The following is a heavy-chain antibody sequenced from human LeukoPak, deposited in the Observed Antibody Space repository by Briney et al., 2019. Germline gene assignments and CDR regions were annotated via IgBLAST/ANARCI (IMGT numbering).Heavy chain of an antibody. CDR1: GGSISSYY. V-gene: IGHV4-4*07. J-gene: IGHJ1*01. CDR2: IYTSGST. CDR3: ARDAVGAVTSAGYFQH. Sequence: PSETLSLTCTVSGGSISSYYWSWIRQPAGKGLEWIGRIYTSGSTNYNPSLKSRVTMSVDTSKNQFSLKLSSVTAADTAVYYCARDAVGAVTSAGYFQHWGQGTLVTVSS. D-gene: IGHD6-25*01.